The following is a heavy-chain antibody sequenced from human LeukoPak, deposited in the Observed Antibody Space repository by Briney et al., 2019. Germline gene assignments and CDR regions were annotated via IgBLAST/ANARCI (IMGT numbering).Heavy chain of an antibody. CDR1: GYTFTSYD. J-gene: IGHJ4*02. D-gene: IGHD6-13*01. CDR3: ERGRYSSSWSYYFDY. CDR2: MNPNSGNT. V-gene: IGHV1-8*01. Sequence: ASVKVSCKASGYTFTSYDINWVRQATGQGLEWMGWMNPNSGNTGYAQKFQGRVTMTRNTSISTAYMELSSLRSEDTAEYYCERGRYSSSWSYYFDYWGQGTLVTVSS.